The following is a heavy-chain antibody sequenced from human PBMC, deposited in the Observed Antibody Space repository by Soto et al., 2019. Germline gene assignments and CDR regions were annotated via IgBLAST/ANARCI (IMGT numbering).Heavy chain of an antibody. CDR3: AKGAAAGNYFDD. CDR2: ISGSGGST. J-gene: IGHJ4*02. D-gene: IGHD6-13*01. V-gene: IGHV3-23*01. CDR1: AFNFISSD. Sequence: GALRRAGADFAFNFISSDIRWVRQAPGKGLEWVSAISGSGGSTYYADSLKGRFTSSRDNSNNTLYLQMNSLRAEDTAVYYCAKGAAAGNYFDDWGQGPLVTVS.